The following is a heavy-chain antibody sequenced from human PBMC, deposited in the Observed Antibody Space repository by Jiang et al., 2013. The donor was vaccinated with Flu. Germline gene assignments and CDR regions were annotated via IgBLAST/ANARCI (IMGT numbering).Heavy chain of an antibody. CDR2: IYTSGST. CDR3: ARDLPYGDYVRPNWFDP. V-gene: IGHV4-4*07. CDR1: GGSISSYY. D-gene: IGHD4-17*01. Sequence: LTCTVSGGSISSYYWSWIRQPAGKGLEWIGRIYTSGSTNYNPSLKSRVTMSVDTSKNQFSLKLSSVTAADTAVYYCARDLPYGDYVRPNWFDPWGQGTLVTVSS. J-gene: IGHJ5*02.